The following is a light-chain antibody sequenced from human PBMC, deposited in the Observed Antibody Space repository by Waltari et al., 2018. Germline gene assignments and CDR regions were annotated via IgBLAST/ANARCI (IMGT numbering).Light chain of an antibody. J-gene: IGLJ2*01. Sequence: QSALTQPASVSGSPGQSITISCTGTSSDVGGYNYVSWYQQHPGKAPKLMIYEVSNLPSGVSKRLSGSKSGNTASLTISGLQAEDEADYYCSSYTSSSTLEVVFGGGTKLTVL. CDR3: SSYTSSSTLEVV. CDR2: EVS. CDR1: SSDVGGYNY. V-gene: IGLV2-14*01.